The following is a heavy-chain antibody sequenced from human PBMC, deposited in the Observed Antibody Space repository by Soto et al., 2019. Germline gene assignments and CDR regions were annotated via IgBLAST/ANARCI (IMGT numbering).Heavy chain of an antibody. CDR1: GGSISSSSYY. J-gene: IGHJ4*02. CDR3: ARVTVTKGFY. CDR2: IYYSGST. V-gene: IGHV4-39*01. Sequence: QLQLQESGPGLVKPSETLSLTCTVSGGSISSSSYYWGWIRQPPGKGLEWIGSIYYSGSTYYNPSLKSRVTISVDTSKNQFALKLSSVTAADTAVYYCARVTVTKGFYWGQGTLVTVSS. D-gene: IGHD4-17*01.